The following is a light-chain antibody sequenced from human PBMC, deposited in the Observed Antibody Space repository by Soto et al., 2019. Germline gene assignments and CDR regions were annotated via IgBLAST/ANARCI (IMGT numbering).Light chain of an antibody. CDR1: SRDVGSYDL. J-gene: IGLJ1*01. V-gene: IGLV2-23*01. CDR2: EGT. CDR3: CSYAGSTTYV. Sequence: QSVLPQPASVSGSPGQSITISCTGTSRDVGSYDLVSWYQHHPGKAPKLMIYEGTKRPSGVSNRFSGSKSGNTASLAISGLQAEDEADYYCCSYAGSTTYVFGTGTKLTVL.